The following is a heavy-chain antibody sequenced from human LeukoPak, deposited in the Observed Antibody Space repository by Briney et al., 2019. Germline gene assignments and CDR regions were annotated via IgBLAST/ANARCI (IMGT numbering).Heavy chain of an antibody. CDR3: ARDGGYDSSSHDAFDI. CDR1: GFSFTTYA. D-gene: IGHD3-22*01. V-gene: IGHV3-64*01. CDR2: ISANGGST. Sequence: YPGGSLGLSCTASGFSFTTYAMNWVRQAPGKGLEYVSTISANGGSTYYANSVKGRFTISRDNSKNTLYLQMGSLRAEDMAVYYCARDGGYDSSSHDAFDIWGQGTMVTVSS. J-gene: IGHJ3*02.